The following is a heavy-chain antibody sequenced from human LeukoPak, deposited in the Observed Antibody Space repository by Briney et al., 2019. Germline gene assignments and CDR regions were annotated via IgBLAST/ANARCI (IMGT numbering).Heavy chain of an antibody. Sequence: ASVKVSCKASGYTFTGYYIHWVRQAPGRGLEWMAWINPNTGGTHYAQKFQGRVTLTRDTSFSTAYMDLSSLRSDDTAVFYCARYNDILTGPDYWGQGTLVTVSS. CDR1: GYTFTGYY. J-gene: IGHJ4*02. D-gene: IGHD3-9*01. CDR2: INPNTGGT. CDR3: ARYNDILTGPDY. V-gene: IGHV1-2*02.